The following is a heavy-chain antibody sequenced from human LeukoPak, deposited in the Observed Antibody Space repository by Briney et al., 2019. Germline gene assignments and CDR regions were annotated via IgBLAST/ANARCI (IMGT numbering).Heavy chain of an antibody. CDR1: GFTFSSYW. CDR2: INTDGSST. D-gene: IGHD3-10*02. J-gene: IGHJ6*02. CDR3: ARGNVQSSGMDV. Sequence: GGSLRLSCAASGFTFSSYWMHWVRQVPGKGLVWVSRINTDGSSTSYADSVKGRFTISRDNAKNSLYLQMNSLRAEDTAVYYCARGNVQSSGMDVWGQGTTVTVSS. V-gene: IGHV3-74*01.